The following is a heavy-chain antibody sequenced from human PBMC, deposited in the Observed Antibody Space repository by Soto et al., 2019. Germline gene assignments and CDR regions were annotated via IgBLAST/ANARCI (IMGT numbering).Heavy chain of an antibody. V-gene: IGHV3-23*01. CDR3: AKDLHWFAMDV. Sequence: EVQLLESGGGLVQPGGSPRLSCVASGFPFSNYYMDWVRQAPGKGLGWVAVISGSEDNIHYADSVKGRFTISRDNSMYTLYLQMNSLRADDTAIYYCAKDLHWFAMDVWGQGTTVTVSS. D-gene: IGHD3-10*01. CDR2: ISGSEDNI. J-gene: IGHJ6*02. CDR1: GFPFSNYY.